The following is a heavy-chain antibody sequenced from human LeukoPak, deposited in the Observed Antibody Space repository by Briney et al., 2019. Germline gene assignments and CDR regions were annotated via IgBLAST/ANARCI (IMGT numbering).Heavy chain of an antibody. CDR3: ATDRVYRSSGRSWGIFDY. Sequence: ASVKVSCKISEYSLSDLSIHWVREAPGEGLEWMGGFDAENNKMVYSQRFQGRVTMTEDTSADTAYMELTGLRSEDTAMYFCATDRVYRSSGRSWGIFDYWGQGTLVIVSS. CDR1: EYSLSDLS. CDR2: FDAENNKM. D-gene: IGHD6-19*01. J-gene: IGHJ4*02. V-gene: IGHV1-24*01.